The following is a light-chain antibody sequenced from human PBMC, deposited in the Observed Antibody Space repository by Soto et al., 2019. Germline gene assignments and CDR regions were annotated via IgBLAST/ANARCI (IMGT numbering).Light chain of an antibody. CDR1: QSIASN. CDR3: QQYSNWPVT. Sequence: EIVMTQSPATLSVSPGERATLSCRASQSIASNLAWYQHKPGQAPRLLIYGASTRATGFPARFSGSGSGTVFTLTISSLQSEDFASYYCQQYSNWPVTFGQGTKLEIK. CDR2: GAS. V-gene: IGKV3-15*01. J-gene: IGKJ2*01.